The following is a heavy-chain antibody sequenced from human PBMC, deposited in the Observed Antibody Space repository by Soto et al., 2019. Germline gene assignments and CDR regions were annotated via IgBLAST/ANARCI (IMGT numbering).Heavy chain of an antibody. CDR1: GGSISSYY. CDR3: ARDAGIAAAGPYYYYGMDV. J-gene: IGHJ6*02. V-gene: IGHV4-59*01. Sequence: QVQLQESGPGLVKPSETLSLTCTVSGGSISSYYWSWIRQPPGKGLEWIGYIYYSGSTNYNPSHKSRVTISVDTSKNQFSLKLSSVTAADTAVYYCARDAGIAAAGPYYYYGMDVWGQGTTVTVSS. CDR2: IYYSGST. D-gene: IGHD6-13*01.